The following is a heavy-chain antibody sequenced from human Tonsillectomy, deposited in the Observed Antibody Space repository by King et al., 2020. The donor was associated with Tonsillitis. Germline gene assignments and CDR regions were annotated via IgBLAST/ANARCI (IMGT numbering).Heavy chain of an antibody. CDR1: GGTFRSYA. V-gene: IGHV1-69*14. J-gene: IGHJ3*02. CDR3: ARDFESSGGNAFDI. CDR2: IIPIFGTA. Sequence: QLVQSGAEVKKPRSSVKVSCKASGGTFRSYAISWVRQAPGQGLEWMGGIIPIFGTANYAQKFQGRVTITADKSTSTAYMELSILRSEDTAVYYCARDFESSGGNAFDIWGQGTMVTVSS. D-gene: IGHD2-15*01.